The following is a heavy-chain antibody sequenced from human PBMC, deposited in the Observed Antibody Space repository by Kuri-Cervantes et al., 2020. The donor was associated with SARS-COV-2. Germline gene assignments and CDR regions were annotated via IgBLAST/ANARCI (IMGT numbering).Heavy chain of an antibody. CDR1: GGTFSSYA. CDR2: FIPIFGTA. J-gene: IGHJ4*02. D-gene: IGHD3-22*01. V-gene: IGHV1-69*06. Sequence: SVKVSCKASGGTFSSYAISWVRQAPGQGLEWMGGFIPIFGTANYAQKFQGRVTITADKSTSTAYMELSSLRSEDTAVYYCARDYYYDSSGYYYRFDYWGQGTLVTVSS. CDR3: ARDYYYDSSGYYYRFDY.